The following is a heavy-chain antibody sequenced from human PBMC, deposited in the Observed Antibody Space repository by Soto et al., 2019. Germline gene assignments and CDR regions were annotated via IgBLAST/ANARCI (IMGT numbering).Heavy chain of an antibody. D-gene: IGHD4-17*01. CDR1: GFTVSSNY. Sequence: EVQLVESGGGLVQPGGSLRLSCAASGFTVSSNYMSWVRQAPGKGLEWVSVIYSGGSTYYADSVKGRFTISRDNSKNTLYLQMNSLRAEDTAVYYCARDVHQYGDYDLFVDYWGQGTLVTVSS. J-gene: IGHJ4*02. V-gene: IGHV3-66*01. CDR3: ARDVHQYGDYDLFVDY. CDR2: IYSGGST.